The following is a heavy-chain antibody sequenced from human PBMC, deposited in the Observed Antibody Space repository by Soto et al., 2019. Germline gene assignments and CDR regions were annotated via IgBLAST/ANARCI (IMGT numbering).Heavy chain of an antibody. CDR3: ARDREPSGSYWYYYYYGMDV. CDR1: AGTLSGDT. Sequence: PVKRARKTYAGTLSGDTISCGRQAPRQVLERMGRILPILGLANYAQQFQGRVTITADKSTSTAYMELSSLRSEDTAVYYCARDREPSGSYWYYYYYGMDVWGQGTTVTVSS. V-gene: IGHV1-69*04. CDR2: ILPILGLA. D-gene: IGHD1-26*01. J-gene: IGHJ6*02.